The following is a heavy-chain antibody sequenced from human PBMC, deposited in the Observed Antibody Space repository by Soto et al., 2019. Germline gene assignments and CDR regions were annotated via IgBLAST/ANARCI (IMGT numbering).Heavy chain of an antibody. D-gene: IGHD6-19*01. Sequence: QLQLQESGPGLVKPSETLSLTCTVSGGSISSSSYYWGWIRQPPGKGLEWIGSIYYSGNTYYNPSLKSRVTISVDTSKNQFSLKLSSVTAADTAVYYCARQHQRLAVAGDYWGQGTLVTVSS. CDR1: GGSISSSSYY. V-gene: IGHV4-39*01. CDR2: IYYSGNT. CDR3: ARQHQRLAVAGDY. J-gene: IGHJ4*02.